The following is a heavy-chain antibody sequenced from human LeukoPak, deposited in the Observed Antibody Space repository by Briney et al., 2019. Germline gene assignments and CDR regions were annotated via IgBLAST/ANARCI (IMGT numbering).Heavy chain of an antibody. D-gene: IGHD3-22*01. J-gene: IGHJ4*02. CDR3: ASRAWFHSSGYYWYYFDY. CDR1: GLTFNNYA. CDR2: ISDGGTTS. Sequence: GGSLRLSCATSGLTFNNYATSWVRQTPGKGLEWVSAISDGGTTSYYADSVKGRFTISRDNSRSTVFLQMNRLGAEDTALYYCASRAWFHSSGYYWYYFDYWGQGTLVTVSS. V-gene: IGHV3-23*01.